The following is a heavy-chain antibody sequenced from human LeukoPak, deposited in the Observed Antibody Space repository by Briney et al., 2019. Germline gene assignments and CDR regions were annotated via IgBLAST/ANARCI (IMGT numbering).Heavy chain of an antibody. D-gene: IGHD3-3*01. V-gene: IGHV4-39*07. J-gene: IGHJ6*03. CDR3: ARDGGKYYMDV. CDR2: ISYSGST. Sequence: SQTLSLTCTVSGGSISSSSYYWGWVRQPPGKGLEWIGSISYSGSTFYNPSLKSQVTISVDTSKNQFSLKLSSVTAADTAVYYCARDGGKYYMDVWGKGTTVTVSS. CDR1: GGSISSSSYY.